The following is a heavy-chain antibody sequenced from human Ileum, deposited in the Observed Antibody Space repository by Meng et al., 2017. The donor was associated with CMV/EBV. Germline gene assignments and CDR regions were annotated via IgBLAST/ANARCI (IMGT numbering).Heavy chain of an antibody. J-gene: IGHJ4*02. Sequence: GGSLRLSCAASGFTFDIYWMHWVRQAPGKGLVWVSRINPDGTTTNYADSVKGRFTISRDNAKNTLYLQMSGVRVEDTAVYYCARDWSGYIDYWGQGNLVTVSS. D-gene: IGHD3-3*01. CDR1: GFTFDIYW. CDR2: INPDGTTT. CDR3: ARDWSGYIDY. V-gene: IGHV3-74*01.